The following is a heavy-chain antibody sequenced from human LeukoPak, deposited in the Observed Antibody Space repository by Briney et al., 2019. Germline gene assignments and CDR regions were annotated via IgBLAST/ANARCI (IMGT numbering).Heavy chain of an antibody. V-gene: IGHV3-66*01. J-gene: IGHJ4*02. Sequence: PGGSLRLSCAAYGFIVSSNYMSWVRQAPGKGLEWVSIIYGGGSTWYADSVKGRFTISRDNSKNTLYLQMNSLRAEDTAVYYCVKGSSVAGTIFGYWGQGTLVTVSS. D-gene: IGHD6-19*01. CDR3: VKGSSVAGTIFGY. CDR1: GFIVSSNY. CDR2: IYGGGST.